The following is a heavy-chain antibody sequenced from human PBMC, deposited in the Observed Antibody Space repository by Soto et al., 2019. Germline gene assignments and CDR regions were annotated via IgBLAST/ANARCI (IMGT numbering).Heavy chain of an antibody. Sequence: ASVKVSCKASGYTFTNYGISWVRQAPGQGLEWMGWINAYNGNTKYAQKLQGRVTMTTDTSTSTAYMELRSLRSDDTAVYYCARDQAMAQFGYWGQGTLVTVSS. V-gene: IGHV1-18*01. CDR2: INAYNGNT. J-gene: IGHJ4*02. D-gene: IGHD5-18*01. CDR3: ARDQAMAQFGY. CDR1: GYTFTNYG.